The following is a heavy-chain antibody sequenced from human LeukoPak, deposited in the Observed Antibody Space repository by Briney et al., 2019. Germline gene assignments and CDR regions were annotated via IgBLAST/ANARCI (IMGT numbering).Heavy chain of an antibody. Sequence: GGSLRLSCVASGFTFSSYAMNWVRQAPGKGLEWVSGVSGSGSSTYYADSVKGRFTISRDNSKNTLYLQMNSLRAEDTAVYYCAKQWLVRSALDIWGQGTMVTVSS. V-gene: IGHV3-23*01. D-gene: IGHD6-19*01. CDR2: VSGSGSST. CDR1: GFTFSSYA. CDR3: AKQWLVRSALDI. J-gene: IGHJ3*02.